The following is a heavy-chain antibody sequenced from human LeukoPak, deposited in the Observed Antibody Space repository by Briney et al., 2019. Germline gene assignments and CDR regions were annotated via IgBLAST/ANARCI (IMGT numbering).Heavy chain of an antibody. CDR1: GYTFSSYD. CDR3: ARALSNILTGYHNWFDP. CDR2: MNPNSGNT. Sequence: ASVKVSCKASGYTFSSYDINWVRQATGQGLEWMGWMNPNSGNTGYAQKFQGRVTMTRNTSISTAYMELSSLRSEDTAVYYCARALSNILTGYHNWFDPWGQGTLVTVSS. J-gene: IGHJ5*02. D-gene: IGHD3-9*01. V-gene: IGHV1-8*01.